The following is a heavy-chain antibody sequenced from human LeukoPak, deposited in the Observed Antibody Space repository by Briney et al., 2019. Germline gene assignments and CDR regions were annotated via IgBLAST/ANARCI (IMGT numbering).Heavy chain of an antibody. D-gene: IGHD5-18*01. CDR2: INHSGST. J-gene: IGHJ3*01. Sequence: RASETLSLTCAVYGGSISGYYWSWIRQPPGKGLEWIGEINHSGSTSYNPSLKSRVTISVDTSKNQFSLKLTSVTAADTAVYYCARDGYNSANGIDVWGQGTMVTVSS. V-gene: IGHV4-34*01. CDR1: GGSISGYY. CDR3: ARDGYNSANGIDV.